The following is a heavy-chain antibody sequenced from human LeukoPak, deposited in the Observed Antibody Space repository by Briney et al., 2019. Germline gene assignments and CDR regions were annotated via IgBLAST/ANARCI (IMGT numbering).Heavy chain of an antibody. CDR3: ASGTYYYDSTEH. J-gene: IGHJ4*02. D-gene: IGHD3-22*01. Sequence: ASVKVSCKASGYTFTSYYMHWVRQAPGQGLELMGIINPSGGSTSYAQKVQGRVTMTRDTATSTVYMELSSLRSEDTAVYYCASGTYYYDSTEHWGQGTLVTVSS. CDR2: INPSGGST. CDR1: GYTFTSYY. V-gene: IGHV1-46*01.